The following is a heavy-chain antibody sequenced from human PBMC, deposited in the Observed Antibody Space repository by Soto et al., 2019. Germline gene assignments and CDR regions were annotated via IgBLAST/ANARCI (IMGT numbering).Heavy chain of an antibody. D-gene: IGHD4-4*01. CDR3: IRDRTTITLFDN. CDR2: ISTDGTTT. V-gene: IGHV3-74*01. J-gene: IGHJ4*02. CDR1: GFTFNTYW. Sequence: GGPLRLSCPASGFTFNTYWMHWVRHAPGKGLEWISRISTDGTTTGYADSVRGRLTVSRDNAKNTLYLQMNSLRVEDTAVYYCIRDRTTITLFDNWGQGALVTVSS.